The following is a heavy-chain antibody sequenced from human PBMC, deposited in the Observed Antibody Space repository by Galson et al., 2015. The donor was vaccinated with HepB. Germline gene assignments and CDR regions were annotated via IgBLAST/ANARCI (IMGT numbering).Heavy chain of an antibody. CDR1: GYSFTSYW. CDR3: AVGLGSGSYLYYFDY. D-gene: IGHD3-10*01. J-gene: IGHJ4*02. Sequence: QSGAEVKKPGESLRISCKGSGYSFTSYWISWVRQMPGKGLEWMGRIDPSDSYTNYSPSFQGHVTISADKSISTAYLQWSSLKASDTAMYYCAVGLGSGSYLYYFDYWGQGTLVTVSS. V-gene: IGHV5-10-1*01. CDR2: IDPSDSYT.